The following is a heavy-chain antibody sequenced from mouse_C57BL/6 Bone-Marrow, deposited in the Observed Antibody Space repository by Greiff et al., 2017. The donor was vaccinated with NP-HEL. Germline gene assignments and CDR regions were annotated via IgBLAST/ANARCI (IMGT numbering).Heavy chain of an antibody. D-gene: IGHD2-4*01. J-gene: IGHJ1*03. Sequence: VQLQQSGAELVRPGASVKLSCKASGYTFTDYYINWVKQRPGQGLEWIARIYPGSGNTYYNEKFKGKATLTAEKSSSTAYMQLSSLTSEDSAVYFCARREGIYYDYDGDFDVWGTGTTVTVSS. V-gene: IGHV1-76*01. CDR1: GYTFTDYY. CDR2: IYPGSGNT. CDR3: ARREGIYYDYDGDFDV.